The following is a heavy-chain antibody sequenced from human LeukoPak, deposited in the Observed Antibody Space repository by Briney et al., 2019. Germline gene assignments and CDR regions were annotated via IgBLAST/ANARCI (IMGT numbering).Heavy chain of an antibody. CDR1: EHTFTRYD. CDR2: FNPNSGNT. Sequence: ASVNPSGTAFEHTFTRYDINRVRQAAGQGLRWMGWFNPNSGNTGYAQKFQGRVTMTRNTSISTAYMELSGLRSEDTAVYYCASGGGSGTWGAYYYYAMDVWGQGTTVTVSS. D-gene: IGHD3-10*01. J-gene: IGHJ6*02. V-gene: IGHV1-8*01. CDR3: ASGGGSGTWGAYYYYAMDV.